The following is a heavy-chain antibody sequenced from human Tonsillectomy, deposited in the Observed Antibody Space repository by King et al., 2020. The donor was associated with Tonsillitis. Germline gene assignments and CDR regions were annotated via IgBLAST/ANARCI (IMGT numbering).Heavy chain of an antibody. Sequence: VQLVESGGGVVQPGRSLRLSCAASGFTFSSYGMHWVRQAPGKGLEWVAVISYDGSNKYYADSVKGRFTISRDNSKNTLYLQMNSLRAEDTAVDYCAKERITMVRGVNWYFDLWGRGTLVTVSS. CDR1: GFTFSSYG. CDR2: ISYDGSNK. D-gene: IGHD3-10*01. CDR3: AKERITMVRGVNWYFDL. J-gene: IGHJ2*01. V-gene: IGHV3-30*18.